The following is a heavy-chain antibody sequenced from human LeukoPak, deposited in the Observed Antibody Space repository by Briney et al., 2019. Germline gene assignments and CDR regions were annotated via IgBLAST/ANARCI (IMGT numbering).Heavy chain of an antibody. J-gene: IGHJ2*01. CDR2: ISDSGRST. Sequence: GGSLRLSCAASGLTVSSYAMSWVRQAPGKGLEWVSLISDSGRSTYYADSVKGRFTISRDNSKNTLFLQMNTLRAEDTAVYFCAKTRGSSWFFDLWGRGTLVTVSS. CDR1: GLTVSSYA. V-gene: IGHV3-23*01. D-gene: IGHD2-15*01. CDR3: AKTRGSSWFFDL.